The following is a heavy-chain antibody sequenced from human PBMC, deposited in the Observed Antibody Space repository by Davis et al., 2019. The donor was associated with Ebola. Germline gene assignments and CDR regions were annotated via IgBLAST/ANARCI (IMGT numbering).Heavy chain of an antibody. CDR2: IYYSGST. Sequence: MPSETLSLTCTVSGGSISSRSYYWGWIRQPPGKGLEAIGSIYYSGSTYYNPSLKSRVTISVDTSKNQFSLKLTSVTAADTAVYYCARYGGYNYKFDYWGQGTLVTVSS. V-gene: IGHV4-39*01. CDR3: ARYGGYNYKFDY. J-gene: IGHJ4*02. CDR1: GGSISSRSYY. D-gene: IGHD5-24*01.